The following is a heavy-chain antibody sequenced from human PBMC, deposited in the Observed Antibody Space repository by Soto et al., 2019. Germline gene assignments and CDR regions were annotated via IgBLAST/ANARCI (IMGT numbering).Heavy chain of an antibody. J-gene: IGHJ4*02. D-gene: IGHD6-13*01. CDR2: IYHSGST. Sequence: QVQLQESGPGLVKPSGTLSLTCAVSSGSISSSNWWRWVRQPPGKGLEWIGEIYHSGSTNYNPSLKSRVTISVDQSKNQFSLKLASVTAADTGVYYSARRGRIRAGLFDYWGQGTLVTVSS. CDR3: ARRGRIRAGLFDY. V-gene: IGHV4-4*02. CDR1: SGSISSSNW.